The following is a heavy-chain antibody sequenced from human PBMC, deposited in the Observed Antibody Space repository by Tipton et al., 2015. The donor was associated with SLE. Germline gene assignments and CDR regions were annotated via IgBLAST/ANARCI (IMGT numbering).Heavy chain of an antibody. D-gene: IGHD3-10*01. CDR1: GGSISSYY. CDR2: IYTSGST. Sequence: TLSLTCTVSGGSISSYYWSWIRQPAGKGLEWIGRIYTSGSTNYNPSLKSRVTILVDPSKNQFPLKLSSVTAADTAVYYCARETYYFGSGTYYYYMDVWGKGTTVTVSS. V-gene: IGHV4-4*07. J-gene: IGHJ6*03. CDR3: ARETYYFGSGTYYYYMDV.